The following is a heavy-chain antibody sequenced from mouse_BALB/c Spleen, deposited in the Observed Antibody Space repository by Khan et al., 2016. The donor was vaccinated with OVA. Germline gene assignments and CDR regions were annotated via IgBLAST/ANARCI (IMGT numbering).Heavy chain of an antibody. CDR2: INPSTGYT. CDR3: GRGHYGSSSFAY. D-gene: IGHD1-1*01. Sequence: QVQLKESGAELAKPGASVKMSCKASGYTFTSYWMHWVKQRPGQGLEWIGYINPSTGYTEYNQKFKDKATLTADKSSSTAYMQLSSLTSEDSAVYYCGRGHYGSSSFAYWGQGTLVTVSA. V-gene: IGHV1-7*01. CDR1: GYTFTSYW. J-gene: IGHJ3*01.